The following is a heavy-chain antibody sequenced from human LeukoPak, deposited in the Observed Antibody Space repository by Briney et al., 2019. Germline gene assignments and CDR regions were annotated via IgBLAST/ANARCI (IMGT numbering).Heavy chain of an antibody. CDR3: ARDGSYYDFWSGSYFDY. CDR1: GFTVSSNY. CDR2: ISFHGTDT. Sequence: AGGSLRLSCAASGFTVSSNYMSWVRQAPGKGLEWVAVISFHGTDTFYADSVKGRFTISRGNSKDTLYLQMNSLRAEDTAVYYCARDGSYYDFWSGSYFDYWGQGTLVTVSS. V-gene: IGHV3-30*03. D-gene: IGHD3-3*01. J-gene: IGHJ4*02.